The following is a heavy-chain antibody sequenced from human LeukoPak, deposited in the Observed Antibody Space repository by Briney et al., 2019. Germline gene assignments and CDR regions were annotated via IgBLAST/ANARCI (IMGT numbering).Heavy chain of an antibody. D-gene: IGHD6-19*01. J-gene: IGHJ3*02. CDR2: ISSSGGTI. V-gene: IGHV3-48*04. Sequence: GGSLRLSCAASGFTFSDYIINWVRQAPGKGLEWISYISSSGGTIYYADSVKGRFTISRDNTVNSLFLQMSSLRAEDTAVYYCARERRQWQPFDIWGQGTMVTVSS. CDR3: ARERRQWQPFDI. CDR1: GFTFSDYI.